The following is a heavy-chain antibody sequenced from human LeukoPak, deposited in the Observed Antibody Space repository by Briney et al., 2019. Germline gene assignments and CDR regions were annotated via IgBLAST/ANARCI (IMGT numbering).Heavy chain of an antibody. D-gene: IGHD3-10*01. CDR3: ARGAMVRGAIFGNWFDP. Sequence: GGSLRLSCAASGFTFSSYAMSWVRQAPGKGLEWVSTISGGGDATYYADSMKGRFTISRDNSKNTLYLQMNSLRAEDTAVYYCARGAMVRGAIFGNWFDPWGQGTLVTVSS. V-gene: IGHV3-23*01. CDR1: GFTFSSYA. CDR2: ISGGGDAT. J-gene: IGHJ5*02.